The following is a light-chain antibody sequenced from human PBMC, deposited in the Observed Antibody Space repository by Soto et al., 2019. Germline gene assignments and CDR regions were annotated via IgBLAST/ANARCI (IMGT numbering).Light chain of an antibody. Sequence: EIVLTHSPGTLSLSPVERATLSCSSSQSLTNNYFAWYQQKPGRAPRLLIYGASTRATGIPARFSGSGSGTEFTLTISSLQSEDFAVYYCQQYDNSPITFGQGTRLEIK. CDR2: GAS. J-gene: IGKJ5*01. CDR1: QSLTNNY. CDR3: QQYDNSPIT. V-gene: IGKV3-20*01.